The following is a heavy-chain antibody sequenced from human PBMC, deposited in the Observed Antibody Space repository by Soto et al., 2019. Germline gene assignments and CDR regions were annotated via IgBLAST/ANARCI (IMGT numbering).Heavy chain of an antibody. Sequence: GGSLRLSCAASGFSFSTYAMYWVRQAPGKGLEWVSVISYDGRNKYYGEAMKGRFTMSRDNSKNTLYLQMNSLRAEDTAVYYCAKGGLKVTKSYYDSWGQGTVVTVSS. CDR1: GFSFSTYA. D-gene: IGHD4-17*01. CDR2: ISYDGRNK. J-gene: IGHJ4*02. V-gene: IGHV3-30*18. CDR3: AKGGLKVTKSYYDS.